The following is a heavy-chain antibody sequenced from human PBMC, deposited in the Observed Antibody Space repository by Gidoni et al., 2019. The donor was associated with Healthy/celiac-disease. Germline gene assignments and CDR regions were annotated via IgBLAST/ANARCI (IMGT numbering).Heavy chain of an antibody. CDR3: ARDRGYDSRLGNAFDI. CDR1: GFTLGSYS. D-gene: IGHD3-22*01. Sequence: EVQLVESGGGLVKPGGSLRLSCAASGFTLGSYSMNWVRQAPGKGLEGVSSISSSSSYISYADSVKGRFTISRDNAKNSLYLQMNSLRAEDTAVYYCARDRGYDSRLGNAFDIWGQGTMVTVSS. J-gene: IGHJ3*02. V-gene: IGHV3-21*01. CDR2: ISSSSSYI.